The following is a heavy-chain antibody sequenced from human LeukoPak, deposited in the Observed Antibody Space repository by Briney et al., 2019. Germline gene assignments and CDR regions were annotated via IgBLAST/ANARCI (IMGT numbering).Heavy chain of an antibody. D-gene: IGHD6-13*01. Sequence: GASVKVSCKTSGYTFTGHYMHWVRQAPGQGLEWMGWINPKNAGTNFAQRFQGRVTMTRDTSISTVYMELSRLRSDDTALYYCASTLYIAAVPGGFDYWGQGTLVTVSS. CDR1: GYTFTGHY. V-gene: IGHV1-2*02. CDR3: ASTLYIAAVPGGFDY. CDR2: INPKNAGT. J-gene: IGHJ4*02.